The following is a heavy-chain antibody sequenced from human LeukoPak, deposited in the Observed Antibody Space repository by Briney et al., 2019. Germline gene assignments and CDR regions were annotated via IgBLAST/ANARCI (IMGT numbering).Heavy chain of an antibody. CDR2: INPNSGGT. Sequence: ASVKVSCKASGYTFTGYYMHWVRQAPGQGLEWVGWINPNSGGTNFAQKSQGRVTMTRDTSISTAYMELSSLTSDDTAVYYCARVGFGSGSYYDAFDIWGQGTMVAVSS. D-gene: IGHD3-10*01. J-gene: IGHJ3*02. V-gene: IGHV1-2*02. CDR1: GYTFTGYY. CDR3: ARVGFGSGSYYDAFDI.